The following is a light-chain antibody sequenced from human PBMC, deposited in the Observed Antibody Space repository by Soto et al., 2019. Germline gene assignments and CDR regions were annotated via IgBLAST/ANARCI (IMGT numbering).Light chain of an antibody. CDR1: SSNIGAGYD. CDR2: GNT. CDR3: QSYDISLSGAV. V-gene: IGLV1-40*01. J-gene: IGLJ2*01. Sequence: QSVLTQPPSVSGAPGQRVTISCTGSSSNIGAGYDVHWYQHLPGTAPKLLIYGNTNRPSGVPDRFSGSKSCTSASLAITGLQAEDEADYYCQSYDISLSGAVFGGGTKLTVL.